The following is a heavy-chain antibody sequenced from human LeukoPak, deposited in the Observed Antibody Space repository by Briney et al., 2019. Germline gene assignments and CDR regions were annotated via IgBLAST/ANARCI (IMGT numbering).Heavy chain of an antibody. CDR2: ISSSSSTI. CDR3: ARTLLKRGATVTLSFWYFDL. V-gene: IGHV3-48*01. Sequence: GGSLRLSCEASGFTFSSYSMNWVRQAPGKGLEWVSYISSSSSTIYYADSVKGRFTISRDNAKNSLYLQMNSLRAEHTAVYYCARTLLKRGATVTLSFWYFDLWGRGTLVTVSS. D-gene: IGHD4-11*01. J-gene: IGHJ2*01. CDR1: GFTFSSYS.